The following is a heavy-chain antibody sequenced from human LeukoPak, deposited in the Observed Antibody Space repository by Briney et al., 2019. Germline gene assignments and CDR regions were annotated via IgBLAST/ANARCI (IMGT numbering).Heavy chain of an antibody. CDR3: ARAGGRIGFDP. D-gene: IGHD1-26*01. V-gene: IGHV4-61*02. CDR1: GGSISSGSYY. Sequence: SQTLSLTCTVSGGSISSGSYYWSWIRQPAGKGLEWIGRIYTSGSTNYNPSLKSRATISVDTSKNQFSLKLSSVTAADTAVYYCARAGGRIGFDPWGQGTLVTVSS. J-gene: IGHJ5*02. CDR2: IYTSGST.